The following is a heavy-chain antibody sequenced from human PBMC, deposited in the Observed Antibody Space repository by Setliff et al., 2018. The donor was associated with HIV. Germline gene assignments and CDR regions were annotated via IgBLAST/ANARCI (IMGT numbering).Heavy chain of an antibody. D-gene: IGHD6-19*01. CDR1: GYTFTNYA. V-gene: IGHV1-3*01. CDR3: ARDIGGWHETETEYFQY. CDR2: INAGNGNT. J-gene: IGHJ1*01. Sequence: ASVKVSCKASGYTFTNYAMHWVRQAPGQRLEWMGWINAGNGNTKYSQKFQGRVTFIRDTSASAAYMELSSLRSEDTAVYYCARDIGGWHETETEYFQYWGQGTLVTVSS.